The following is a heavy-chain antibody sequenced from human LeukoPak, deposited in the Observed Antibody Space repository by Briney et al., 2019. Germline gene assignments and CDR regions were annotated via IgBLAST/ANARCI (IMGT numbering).Heavy chain of an antibody. D-gene: IGHD1-26*01. V-gene: IGHV4-28*05. CDR2: IYYSGSI. CDR1: GYSISSINW. J-gene: IGHJ4*02. Sequence: SDTLSLTCTVSGYSISSINWWGWIRQPLGKGLEWIGYIYYSGSIYYNPSLKSRVTMSVDTSKNQFSLKLSSVTAVDTAVYYCARTGGSYYYYFDYWGQGTLVTVSS. CDR3: ARTGGSYYYYFDY.